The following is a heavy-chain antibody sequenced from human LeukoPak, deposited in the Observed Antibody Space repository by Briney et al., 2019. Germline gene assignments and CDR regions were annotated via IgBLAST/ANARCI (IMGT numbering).Heavy chain of an antibody. CDR2: IILIFGTA. Sequence: ASVKVSCKASGGTFSSYAISWVRQAPGQGLEWMGGIILIFGTANYAQRFQGRVTITTDESTSTAYMELSSLRSEDTAVYYCARGGDTAMVTPYYYYYMDVWGKGTTVTVSS. CDR3: ARGGDTAMVTPYYYYYMDV. CDR1: GGTFSSYA. J-gene: IGHJ6*03. D-gene: IGHD5-18*01. V-gene: IGHV1-69*05.